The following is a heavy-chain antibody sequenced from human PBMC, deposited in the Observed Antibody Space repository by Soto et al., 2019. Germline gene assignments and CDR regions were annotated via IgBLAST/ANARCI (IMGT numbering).Heavy chain of an antibody. D-gene: IGHD6-13*01. V-gene: IGHV3-33*01. CDR1: GFIFSIVG. CDR2: IWYDGNNK. J-gene: IGHJ4*02. Sequence: QVLLVESGGGVVQPGRSLRLSCAASGFIFSIVGMHWVRQAPGKGLEWVAVIWYDGNNKYYADSVKGRFTISRDNSKNTLYLQMNSLRAEDTAVYYCARAMSSSWGYIDYWGQGTLVTVSS. CDR3: ARAMSSSWGYIDY.